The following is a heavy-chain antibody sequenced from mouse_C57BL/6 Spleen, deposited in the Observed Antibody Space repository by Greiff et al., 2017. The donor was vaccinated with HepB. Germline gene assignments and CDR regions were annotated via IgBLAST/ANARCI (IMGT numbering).Heavy chain of an antibody. J-gene: IGHJ2*01. CDR1: GYSITSGYD. Sequence: VQLKESGPGMVKPSQSLSLTCTVTGYSITSGYDWHWIRHFPGNKLEWMGYISYSGSTNYNPSLKSRISITHDTSKNHFFLKLNSVTTEDTATYYCARSGDGYYGYFDYWGQGTTLTVSS. CDR3: ARSGDGYYGYFDY. CDR2: ISYSGST. D-gene: IGHD2-3*01. V-gene: IGHV3-1*01.